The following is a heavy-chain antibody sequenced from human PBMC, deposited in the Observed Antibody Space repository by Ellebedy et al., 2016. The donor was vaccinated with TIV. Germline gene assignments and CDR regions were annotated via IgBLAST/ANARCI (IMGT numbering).Heavy chain of an antibody. CDR3: ARSGAAAGMF. CDR2: ISGRSGTTM. J-gene: IGHJ4*02. Sequence: GGSLRLSXAASGFTFSSYSMNWVRQAPGKGLEWVSYISGRSGTTMYYADSVKGRFTISRDNAKNSLYLQMNSLRVEDTAVYYCARSGAAAGMFWGQGTQVTVSS. CDR1: GFTFSSYS. V-gene: IGHV3-48*04. D-gene: IGHD6-13*01.